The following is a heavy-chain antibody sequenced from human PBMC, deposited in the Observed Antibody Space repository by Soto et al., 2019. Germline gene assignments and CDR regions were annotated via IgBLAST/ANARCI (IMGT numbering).Heavy chain of an antibody. Sequence: GWLRLSCPASGFTFGDHAMSWFRQAPGKGLEWVGFIRSKAYGGTTEYAASVKGRFTISRDDSKSIAYLQMNSLKTEDTAVYYCTGPQWLLYWGQGTPVTVSS. D-gene: IGHD5-12*01. V-gene: IGHV3-49*03. CDR2: IRSKAYGGTT. CDR1: GFTFGDHA. CDR3: TGPQWLLY. J-gene: IGHJ4*02.